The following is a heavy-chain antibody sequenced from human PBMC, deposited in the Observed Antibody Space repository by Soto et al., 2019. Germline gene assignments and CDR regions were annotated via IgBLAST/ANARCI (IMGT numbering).Heavy chain of an antibody. J-gene: IGHJ4*02. CDR2: INANAIDT. V-gene: IGHV3-23*01. CDR3: VSWVSAHFEF. CDR1: GLIFGNHG. D-gene: IGHD2-8*01. Sequence: GVLRLSCAAAGLIFGNHGMTWVRQAPGRALEWVSTINANAIDTHYADSVKGRFTISRENSKSTLDLQMNSLRAEDTAIYYCVSWVSAHFEFWGPGTLVTVPS.